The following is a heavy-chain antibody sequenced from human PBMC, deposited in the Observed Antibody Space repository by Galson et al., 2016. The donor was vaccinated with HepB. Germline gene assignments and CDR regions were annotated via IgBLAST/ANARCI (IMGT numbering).Heavy chain of an antibody. J-gene: IGHJ4*02. Sequence: SLRLSCAASGFTFSSYAMTWVRQAPGKGLEWVSGITTSGDRTLSADSVKGRFTVSRDNSKNTLFLQMNGLGAEDTAVYFCAKEAYGTSHNDQWGQGTLVTVSS. CDR1: GFTFSSYA. CDR3: AKEAYGTSHNDQ. CDR2: ITTSGDRT. V-gene: IGHV3-23*01. D-gene: IGHD3-10*01.